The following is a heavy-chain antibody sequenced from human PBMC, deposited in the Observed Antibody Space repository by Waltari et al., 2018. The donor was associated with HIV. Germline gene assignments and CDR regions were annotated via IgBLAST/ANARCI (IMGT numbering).Heavy chain of an antibody. J-gene: IGHJ3*02. CDR1: GYTFINYA. CDR3: ARARDSSGYYYDAVDI. Sequence: QVLRVQSGSELRKPGASGKVSCAASGYTFINYAMNRVRQAPGQGLEWMGWINAKTGNPTYAQGFTGGFVFSLDTSVSTAYLQISSLKAEDTAVYYCARARDSSGYYYDAVDIWGQGTMVTVSS. CDR2: INAKTGNP. V-gene: IGHV7-4-1*02. D-gene: IGHD3-22*01.